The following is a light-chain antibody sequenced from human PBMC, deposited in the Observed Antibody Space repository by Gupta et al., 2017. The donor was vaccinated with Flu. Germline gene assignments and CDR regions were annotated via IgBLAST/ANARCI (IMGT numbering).Light chain of an antibody. V-gene: IGKV6-21*01. CDR1: EGLGSN. Sequence: ETVLTQSPEFQSVTPGETVTITCRASEGLGSNVHWFQQKPHQSPKLLIKYASEYVPGVPSRFSGSGFGTYQTLTIHGLEAEDAATYYCQHTDSVHQSFGEGTKLEI. CDR2: YAS. CDR3: QHTDSVHQS. J-gene: IGKJ2*03.